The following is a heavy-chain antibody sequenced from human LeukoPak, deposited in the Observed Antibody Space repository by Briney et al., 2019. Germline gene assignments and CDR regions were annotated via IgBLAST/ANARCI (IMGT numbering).Heavy chain of an antibody. CDR3: ANREGGYTYDPFDY. Sequence: GGSLRLSCAASGFTFSTYAMSWVRQAPGRGLEWVSAISGSSDTTYYADSVKGRFTISRDNSKNTLYLQMNSLRAEDTAVYYCANREGGYTYDPFDYWGPGTLVTVPS. CDR2: ISGSSDTT. CDR1: GFTFSTYA. D-gene: IGHD5-18*01. V-gene: IGHV3-23*01. J-gene: IGHJ4*02.